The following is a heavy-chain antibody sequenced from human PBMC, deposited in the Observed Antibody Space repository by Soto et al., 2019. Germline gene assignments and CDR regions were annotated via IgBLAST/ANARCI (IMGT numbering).Heavy chain of an antibody. D-gene: IGHD6-19*01. CDR2: ISGYNGNT. Sequence: QVQLVQSGAEVRKPGASVKVSCKASGSSFTNYGISWVRQAPGQGLEWMGRISGYNGNTNYAQKLQGRVTKTTDTSTGTAHMELRNLRSDETAVYYCALAVAGTLRVVGYYYGMDVWGQGTTVTVSS. V-gene: IGHV1-18*01. J-gene: IGHJ6*02. CDR3: ALAVAGTLRVVGYYYGMDV. CDR1: GSSFTNYG.